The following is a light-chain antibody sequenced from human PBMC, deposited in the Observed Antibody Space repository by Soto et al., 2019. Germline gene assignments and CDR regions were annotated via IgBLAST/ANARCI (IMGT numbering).Light chain of an antibody. CDR1: QGIGSD. V-gene: IGKV1-17*01. J-gene: IGKJ4*01. CDR3: LQHHAFPLP. Sequence: DIQMTQSPSSLSASVGDRVTITCRASQGIGSDLNWYQQKPGQAPKRVIYGASNLQSGVPSRFSGSGSGTEFTLPIPGLEPEDFVTYYCLQHHAFPLPFGGGTKVQV. CDR2: GAS.